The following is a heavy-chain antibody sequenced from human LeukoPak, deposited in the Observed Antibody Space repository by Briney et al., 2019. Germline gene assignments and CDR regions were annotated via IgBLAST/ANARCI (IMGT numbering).Heavy chain of an antibody. V-gene: IGHV4-34*01. J-gene: IGHJ4*02. CDR1: GGSFSGYY. Sequence: SETLSLTCAVYGGSFSGYYWSWIRQPPGKGLEWIGEINHSGSTNYNPSLKSRVTISVDTSKNQFSLKLSSVTAADTAVYYCARGPRITIFGVVKTWIDYWGQGTLVTVSS. CDR3: ARGPRITIFGVVKTWIDY. D-gene: IGHD3-3*01. CDR2: INHSGST.